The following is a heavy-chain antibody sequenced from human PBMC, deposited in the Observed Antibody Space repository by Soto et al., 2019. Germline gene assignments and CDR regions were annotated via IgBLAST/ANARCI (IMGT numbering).Heavy chain of an antibody. J-gene: IGHJ5*02. D-gene: IGHD5-18*01. Sequence: QVQLVQSGTEVKKPGASVMVSCKTSGYTFTSYGISWVRQAPGQGLEWMGLISPYNGDTIYARKFQGRVIVTADTATSTVYMGLRSLRSEDTAVYYCVRDASSGYRGWWDPWGQGTLVTVSS. CDR1: GYTFTSYG. CDR3: VRDASSGYRGWWDP. V-gene: IGHV1-18*01. CDR2: ISPYNGDT.